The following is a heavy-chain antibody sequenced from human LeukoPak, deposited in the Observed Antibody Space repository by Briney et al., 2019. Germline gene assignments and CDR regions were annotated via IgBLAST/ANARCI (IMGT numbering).Heavy chain of an antibody. J-gene: IGHJ4*02. CDR3: ARSSAVAGRFDY. CDR1: GYTFPSYG. V-gene: IGHV1-2*02. Sequence: ASVKVSCKSSGYTFPSYGISWVRQAPGQGLEWMGWINPNSGGTNYAQKFQGRVTMTRDTSISTAYMELSRLRSDDTAVYYCARSSAVAGRFDYWGQGTLVTVSS. D-gene: IGHD6-19*01. CDR2: INPNSGGT.